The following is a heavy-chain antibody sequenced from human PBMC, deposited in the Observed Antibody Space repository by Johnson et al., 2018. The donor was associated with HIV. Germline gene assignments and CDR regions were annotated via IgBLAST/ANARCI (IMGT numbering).Heavy chain of an antibody. D-gene: IGHD5-18*01. J-gene: IGHJ3*02. CDR3: AREPRLLTDAFDI. CDR2: IYSGGST. V-gene: IGHV3-66*02. Sequence: EVQLLESGGGVVQPGRSLRLSCAASGFTVSSNYITWVRQAPGKGLEWVSVIYSGGSTYYADSVQGRFTISRDNSKNTLYLQMNSLRVEDTAVYYCAREPRLLTDAFDIWGQGTMVTVSS. CDR1: GFTVSSNY.